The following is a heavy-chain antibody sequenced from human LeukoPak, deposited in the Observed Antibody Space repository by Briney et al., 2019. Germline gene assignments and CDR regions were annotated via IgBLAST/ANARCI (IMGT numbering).Heavy chain of an antibody. CDR2: INSDGSST. CDR3: ARDLRSPSDTNIAIDY. Sequence: GGSLRLSCAASGFTFSSYWMHWFRQTPGKGLVWVSRINSDGSSTVSADSVKGRFTISRDNAMNTLYLQMNSLRAEDTAVYYCARDLRSPSDTNIAIDYWGQGTLVTVSS. CDR1: GFTFSSYW. J-gene: IGHJ4*02. V-gene: IGHV3-74*01.